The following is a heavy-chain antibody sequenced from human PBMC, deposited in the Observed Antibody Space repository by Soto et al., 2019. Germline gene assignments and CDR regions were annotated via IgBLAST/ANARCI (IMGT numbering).Heavy chain of an antibody. CDR3: ARSVNFGEGKWFHS. Sequence: PSETLSLTCTVSGDSISSGGYYWSWIRQNPGKGLEWIGYIYYSGSTYYNPSLKSRVTISVDTSKNQFSLKLSSVTAADTAVYYCARSVNFGEGKWFHSPCQGPLVTLSS. J-gene: IGHJ5*01. CDR1: GDSISSGGYY. CDR2: IYYSGST. V-gene: IGHV4-31*03. D-gene: IGHD3-10*01.